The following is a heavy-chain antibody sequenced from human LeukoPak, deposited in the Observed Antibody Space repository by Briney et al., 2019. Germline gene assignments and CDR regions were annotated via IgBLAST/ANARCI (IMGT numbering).Heavy chain of an antibody. D-gene: IGHD6-19*01. V-gene: IGHV3-23*01. CDR3: AKYYNSGWGNAFDI. CDR1: GFKFDDYG. J-gene: IGHJ3*02. CDR2: ISGSGGST. Sequence: PGGSLRLSCAASGFKFDDYGMSWVRQAPGKGLEWVSGISGSGGSTYYADSVKGRFTISRDNSKSTLYLQMNSLRAEYTAVYYCAKYYNSGWGNAFDIWGQGTMVTVSS.